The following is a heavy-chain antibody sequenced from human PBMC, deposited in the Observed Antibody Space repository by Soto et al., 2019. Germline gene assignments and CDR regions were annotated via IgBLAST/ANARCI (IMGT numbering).Heavy chain of an antibody. CDR1: EFTFSTYA. Sequence: TGGSLRLSXAASEFTFSTYAMRWVRPAPGKGLEWVSSLGSGGSPTYYADSVKGRFTISRDNSKNTLYLQMNSLRAEDTAVYYCAKGALNTYVDWGQGTLVTVSS. V-gene: IGHV3-23*01. CDR3: AKGALNTYVD. D-gene: IGHD3-10*02. CDR2: LGSGGSPT. J-gene: IGHJ4*02.